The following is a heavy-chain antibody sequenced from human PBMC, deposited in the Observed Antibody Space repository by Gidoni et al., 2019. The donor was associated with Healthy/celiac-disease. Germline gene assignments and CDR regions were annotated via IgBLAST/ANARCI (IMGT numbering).Heavy chain of an antibody. CDR3: ARVFPQDTAMVSFDI. J-gene: IGHJ3*02. V-gene: IGHV4-59*01. CDR1: GGSIRSYY. D-gene: IGHD5-18*01. CDR2: IYYSGST. Sequence: QVQLQESGPGLVKPSETLSLTCTVSGGSIRSYYWSWIRQPPGKGLEWIGYIYYSGSTNYNPSLKSRVTISVDTSKNQFSLKLSSVTAADTAVYYCARVFPQDTAMVSFDIWGQGTMVTVSS.